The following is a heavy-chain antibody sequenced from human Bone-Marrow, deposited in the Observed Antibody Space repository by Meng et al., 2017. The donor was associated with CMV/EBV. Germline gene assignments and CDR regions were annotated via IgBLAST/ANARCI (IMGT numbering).Heavy chain of an antibody. Sequence: GGSLRLSCTASGFTFGDYAMNWVRQAPGKGLEWVSSISSSSSYIYYADSVKGRFTISRDNAKNSLYLQMNSLRAEDTAVYYCAREGHYYYGKDVWGQGTTVTVSS. V-gene: IGHV3-21*01. CDR3: AREGHYYYGKDV. J-gene: IGHJ6*02. CDR2: ISSSSSYI. CDR1: GFTFGDYA.